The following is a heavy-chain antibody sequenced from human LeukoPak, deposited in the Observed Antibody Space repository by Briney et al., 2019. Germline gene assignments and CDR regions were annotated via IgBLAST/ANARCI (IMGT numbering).Heavy chain of an antibody. J-gene: IGHJ4*02. V-gene: IGHV3-21*01. CDR3: ARDAPSGSYYRAADY. CDR1: GFTFDDYA. CDR2: ISSSSSYI. Sequence: GRSLRLSCAASGFTFDDYAMNWVRQAPGKGLEWVSSISSSSSYIYYADSVKGRFTISRDNAKNSLYLQMNSLRAEDTAVYYCARDAPSGSYYRAADYWGQGTLVTVSS. D-gene: IGHD1-26*01.